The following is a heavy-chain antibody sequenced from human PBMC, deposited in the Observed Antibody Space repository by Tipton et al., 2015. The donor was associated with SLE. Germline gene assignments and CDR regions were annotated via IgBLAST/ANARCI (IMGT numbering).Heavy chain of an antibody. D-gene: IGHD2-21*01. Sequence: LRLSCTVSDGSISTDGYFWSWIRRRPGTGLEWIGYIYYSGSSYYSPSLESRITLSVDTSENQFSLNLRSVTVADMAVYFCARCSRDPDHGRDWVDFWGQGIQVTVSS. V-gene: IGHV4-31*03. CDR3: ARCSRDPDHGRDWVDF. CDR1: DGSISTDGYF. J-gene: IGHJ4*02. CDR2: IYYSGSS.